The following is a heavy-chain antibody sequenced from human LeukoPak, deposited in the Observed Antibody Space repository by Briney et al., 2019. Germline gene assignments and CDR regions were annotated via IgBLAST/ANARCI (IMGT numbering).Heavy chain of an antibody. CDR3: ASSGTNNWLDY. D-gene: IGHD2-2*01. V-gene: IGHV4-59*01. CDR2: IYYRGST. Sequence: PSETLSLTCTVSGGSISSYYWSWIRQPPGKGLELIGYIYYRGSTNYNPSLKSRVTISVDTSKNQFSLKLTSVTAADTAVYYCASSGTNNWLDYWGQGTLVTVSS. CDR1: GGSISSYY. J-gene: IGHJ5*01.